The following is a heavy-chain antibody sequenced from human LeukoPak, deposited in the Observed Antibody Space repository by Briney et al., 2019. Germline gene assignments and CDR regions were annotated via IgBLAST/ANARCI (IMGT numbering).Heavy chain of an antibody. CDR1: GGSISSGGYS. V-gene: IGHV4-31*03. CDR3: ARDADGYNFGGGFDI. Sequence: SETLSLTCTVSGGSISSGGYSWSWIRQHPGKGLEWIGYIYYSGSTYYNPSLKSRVTISVDTSKNQFSLKLSSVTAADTAVYYCARDADGYNFGGGFDIWGQGTMVTVSS. J-gene: IGHJ3*02. CDR2: IYYSGST. D-gene: IGHD3-16*01.